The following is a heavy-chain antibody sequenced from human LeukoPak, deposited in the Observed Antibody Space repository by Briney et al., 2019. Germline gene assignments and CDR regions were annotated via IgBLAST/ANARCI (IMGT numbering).Heavy chain of an antibody. CDR2: ISGSGGST. CDR3: ARSLGIVVPKDFDY. CDR1: GITLSNYG. D-gene: IGHD2-2*01. Sequence: KSGGSLRLSCAVSGITLSNYGVSWVRHAPGKGLEWVADISGSGGSTNYADSVKGRFTISRDNPTNTLFLQMNSLRAEDTAVYYCARSLGIVVPKDFDYWGQGTLVTVSS. V-gene: IGHV3-23*01. J-gene: IGHJ4*02.